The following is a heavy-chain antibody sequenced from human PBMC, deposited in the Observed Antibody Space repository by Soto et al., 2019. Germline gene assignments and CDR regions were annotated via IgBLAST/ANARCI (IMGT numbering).Heavy chain of an antibody. V-gene: IGHV1-8*01. Sequence: ASVKVSCKASGYTFTSYDINWVRQATGQGLEWMGWMNPNSGNTGYAQKFQGRDTMTRNTSISTAYMELSSLRSEDTAVYYCARYVVFVTMVRGVDYYYYMDVWGKGTTVTVSS. J-gene: IGHJ6*03. CDR2: MNPNSGNT. CDR1: GYTFTSYD. D-gene: IGHD3-10*01. CDR3: ARYVVFVTMVRGVDYYYYMDV.